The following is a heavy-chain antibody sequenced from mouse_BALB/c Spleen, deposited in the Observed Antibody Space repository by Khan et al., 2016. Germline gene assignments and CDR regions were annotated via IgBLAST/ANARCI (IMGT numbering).Heavy chain of an antibody. D-gene: IGHD2-3*01. J-gene: IGHJ2*01. CDR3: ARSNDGFPYYFDD. CDR2: IYPGDDDT. V-gene: IGHV1-80*01. CDR1: DYAFSSYW. Sequence: VQLQESGAELVRPGSSVKISCKATDYAFSSYWMNWVKQRPGQGLEWIGQIYPGDDDTAYNGKFKGKATLTADKSASTAYMHLNSLTSEDSAVYVSARSNDGFPYYFDDWGQGTPLTVSS.